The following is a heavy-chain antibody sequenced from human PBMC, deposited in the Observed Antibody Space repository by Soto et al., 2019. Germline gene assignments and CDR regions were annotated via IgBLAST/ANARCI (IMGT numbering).Heavy chain of an antibody. V-gene: IGHV3-33*01. Sequence: GGSLRLSCAASGFTFSSYGMHWVRQAPGKGLELVAVILYDGSNKYYPDSVKGRFTISRDNSKKTLYLQMNSLRSEDTAVYYCARVQGFTTFGPPDXWGQGTMVTVSX. CDR2: ILYDGSNK. CDR1: GFTFSSYG. D-gene: IGHD3-3*01. CDR3: ARVQGFTTFGPPDX. J-gene: IGHJ4*02.